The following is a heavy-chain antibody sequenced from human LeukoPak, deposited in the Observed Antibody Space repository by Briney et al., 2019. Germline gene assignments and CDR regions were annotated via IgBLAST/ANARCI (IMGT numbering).Heavy chain of an antibody. Sequence: GGSLRLSCAASGFSFRDYWMSWVRQAPGKGLEWVADIEPDGSGKTYVDSVKGRYTISRDNAQQSLYLQMDTLTAEDTAVYYCVTSWVRQQRDFWGQGTLVTVSS. V-gene: IGHV3-7*01. CDR2: IEPDGSGK. J-gene: IGHJ4*02. D-gene: IGHD3-10*01. CDR3: VTSWVRQQRDF. CDR1: GFSFRDYW.